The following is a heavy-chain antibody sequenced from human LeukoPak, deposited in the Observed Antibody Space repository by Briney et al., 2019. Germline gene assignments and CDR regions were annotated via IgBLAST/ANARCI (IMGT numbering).Heavy chain of an antibody. D-gene: IGHD3-16*02. J-gene: IGHJ4*02. V-gene: IGHV1-69*05. CDR3: ASAPSGFAGELSS. Sequence: SVKVSCKASRGTFNKYAIRWVRQAPGQGFEWMGGIIPPFGSENYPQKFQGRVTITTDEVTNTAYLELRSLRSDDTAVYYCASAPSGFAGELSSWGQGTLVTVSS. CDR1: RGTFNKYA. CDR2: IIPPFGSE.